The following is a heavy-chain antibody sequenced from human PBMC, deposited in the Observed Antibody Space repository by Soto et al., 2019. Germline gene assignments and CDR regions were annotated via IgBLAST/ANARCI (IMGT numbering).Heavy chain of an antibody. J-gene: IGHJ6*02. CDR2: IYSGGST. D-gene: IGHD5-18*01. V-gene: IGHV3-66*01. CDR1: GFTVSTNF. Sequence: EVQLVESGGGLVQPGGSLRLSCAASGFTVSTNFMTWVRQAPGKGLEWGSVIYSGGSTFYADSVKGRFTITRDNSKNTVYFQMNSLRVEDTAVYYCARARMQLWPNYYDDGLDVWGQGTTVTVSS. CDR3: ARARMQLWPNYYDDGLDV.